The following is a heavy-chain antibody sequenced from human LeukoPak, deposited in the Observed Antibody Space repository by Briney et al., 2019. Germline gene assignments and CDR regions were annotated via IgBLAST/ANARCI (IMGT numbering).Heavy chain of an antibody. Sequence: GGSLRLSCSASGFTFSSYWMSWVRQAPGKGLEWVANIKQDGSEKYYVDSVKGRFTISRDNAKNSLYLQMNSLRAEDTAVYYCARDQRIRFLEWSVFDYWGQGTLVTVSS. CDR2: IKQDGSEK. CDR3: ARDQRIRFLEWSVFDY. CDR1: GFTFSSYW. J-gene: IGHJ4*02. D-gene: IGHD3-3*01. V-gene: IGHV3-7*03.